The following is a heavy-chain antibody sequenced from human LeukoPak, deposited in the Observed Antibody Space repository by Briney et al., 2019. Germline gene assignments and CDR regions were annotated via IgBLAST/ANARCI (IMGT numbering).Heavy chain of an antibody. D-gene: IGHD3-3*01. CDR2: INHSGST. J-gene: IGHJ4*02. CDR1: GGSFSGYY. V-gene: IGHV4-34*01. Sequence: SETLPLTCAVYGGSFSGYYWSWIRQPPGKGLEWIGEINHSGSTNYNPSLKSRVTISVDTSKNQFSLKLSSVTAADTAVYYCARGRDDFWSGSPPYYFDYWGQGTLVTVSS. CDR3: ARGRDDFWSGSPPYYFDY.